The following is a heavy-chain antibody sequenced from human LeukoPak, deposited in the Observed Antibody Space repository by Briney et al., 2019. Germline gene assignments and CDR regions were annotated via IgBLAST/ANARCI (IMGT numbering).Heavy chain of an antibody. CDR3: ARRGDEFYFDY. CDR1: GFTVSSNY. Sequence: GGSLRLSCEASGFTVSSNYMSWVRQAPGKGLEWVSVIYSGGSTYYADSVKGRFTISRDNSKNTLYLQMNSLRAEDTAVYYCARRGDEFYFDYWGQGTLVTVSS. V-gene: IGHV3-66*02. D-gene: IGHD3-3*01. CDR2: IYSGGST. J-gene: IGHJ4*02.